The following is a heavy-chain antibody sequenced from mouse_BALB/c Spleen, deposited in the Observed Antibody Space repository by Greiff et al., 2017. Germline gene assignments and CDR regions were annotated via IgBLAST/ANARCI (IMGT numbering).Heavy chain of an antibody. CDR1: GYTFTSYW. D-gene: IGHD1-1*01. CDR3: TSLGSSYPYYCAMDY. CDR2: IYPGNSDT. V-gene: IGHV1-5*01. Sequence: VQLQQSGTVLARPGASVKMSCKASGYTFTSYWMHWVKQRPGQGLEWIGAIYPGNSDTSYNQKFKGKAKLTAVTSTSTAYMELSSLTTEDSAVYYCTSLGSSYPYYCAMDYWGQGTSVTVSS. J-gene: IGHJ4*01.